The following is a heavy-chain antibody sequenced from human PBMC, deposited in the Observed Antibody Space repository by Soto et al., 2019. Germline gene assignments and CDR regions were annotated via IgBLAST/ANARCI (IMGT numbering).Heavy chain of an antibody. CDR3: AGYSGYDLRFDP. J-gene: IGHJ5*02. CDR1: GFTFSSYA. Sequence: VGSLRLSCAASGFTFSSYAMSWVRQAPGKGLEWVSAISGSGGSTYYADSVKGRFTISRDNSKNTLYLQMNSLRAEDTAVYYCAGYSGYDLRFDPWGQGTLVTVSS. D-gene: IGHD5-12*01. V-gene: IGHV3-23*01. CDR2: ISGSGGST.